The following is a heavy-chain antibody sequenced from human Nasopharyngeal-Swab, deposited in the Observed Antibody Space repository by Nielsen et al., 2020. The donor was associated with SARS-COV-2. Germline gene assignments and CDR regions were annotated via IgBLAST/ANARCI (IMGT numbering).Heavy chain of an antibody. J-gene: IGHJ4*02. D-gene: IGHD1-26*01. CDR2: ISSNGGST. CDR1: GFTFSSYA. Sequence: GGSLRLSCSASGFTFSSYAMHWVRQAPGKGLEYVSAISSNGGSTYYADSVKGRFTISRDNSKNTLYLQMNSLRAEDTAVYYCARDRERTFDYWGQGTLVTVSS. CDR3: ARDRERTFDY. V-gene: IGHV3-64*04.